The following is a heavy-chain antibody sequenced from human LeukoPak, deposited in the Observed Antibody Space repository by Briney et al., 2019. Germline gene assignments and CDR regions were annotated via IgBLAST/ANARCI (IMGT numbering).Heavy chain of an antibody. CDR2: ISWNSGSI. J-gene: IGHJ4*02. D-gene: IGHD3-10*01. CDR1: GFTFDDYA. CDR3: AKDRALRGRGLYYFDY. V-gene: IGHV3-9*01. Sequence: GGSLRLSCAASGFTFDDYAMHWVRQAPRKGLEWVSGISWNSGSIGYADSMKGRFTISRDNAKNSLYLQMNSLRSEDTALYYCAKDRALRGRGLYYFDYWGQGTLVTVSS.